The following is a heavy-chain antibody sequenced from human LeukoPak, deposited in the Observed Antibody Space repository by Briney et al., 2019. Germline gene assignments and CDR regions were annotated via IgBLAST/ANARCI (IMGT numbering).Heavy chain of an antibody. CDR1: GFTFRNYR. V-gene: IGHV3-74*01. CDR3: ARDAYGLGY. D-gene: IGHD3-16*01. CDR2: IESDGSRT. Sequence: GGSLRLSCAASGFTFRNYRMHWVRQAPGEGLVWVSLIESDGSRTNYADSVKGRFTNSRDNAKNTLYPQMNSLRAEDTAVYYCARDAYGLGYWGQGTLVTVSS. J-gene: IGHJ4*02.